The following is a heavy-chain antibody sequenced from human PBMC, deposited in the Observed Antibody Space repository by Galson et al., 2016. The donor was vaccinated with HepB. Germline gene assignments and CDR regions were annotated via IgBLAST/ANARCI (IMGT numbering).Heavy chain of an antibody. D-gene: IGHD3-10*01. CDR3: AKLPSRYYGSGAGYGMDI. CDR2: ISGSINAT. CDR1: GFTFTNYA. V-gene: IGHV3-23*01. Sequence: SLRLSCAASGFTFTNYAMTWVRQAPGKGLQWVSGISGSINATYYADSVKGRFIISRDDSKNTLYLQMHSLRAEDTALYYCAKLPSRYYGSGAGYGMDIWGQGTPVTVTS. J-gene: IGHJ6*02.